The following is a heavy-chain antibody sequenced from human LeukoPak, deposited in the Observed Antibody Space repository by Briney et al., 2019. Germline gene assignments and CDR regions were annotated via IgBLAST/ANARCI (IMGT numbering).Heavy chain of an antibody. D-gene: IGHD6-19*01. V-gene: IGHV3-23*01. J-gene: IGHJ3*02. CDR3: AKRFDSSGWYAAFDI. CDR1: GFTFSTYA. Sequence: GGSLRLSCVASGFTFSTYAMTWVRQAPGKGLEWVSVISYGGDNTYYADSVKGRFTISRDNSKNTLYLQMNSLRAEDTAVYYCAKRFDSSGWYAAFDIWGQGTMVTVSS. CDR2: ISYGGDNT.